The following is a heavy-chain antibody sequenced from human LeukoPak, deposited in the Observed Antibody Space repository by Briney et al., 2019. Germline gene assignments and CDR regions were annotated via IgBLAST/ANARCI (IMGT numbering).Heavy chain of an antibody. Sequence: ASVKVSCKASIYTFTSYYMHWVRQAPGQGLEWMGIINPSGGSTNYAQKFLGRVTMTRDTSTSTVYMELSSLRADDTAVYYCARDSGPTNHAFDIWGQGTMVTVSS. CDR2: INPSGGST. V-gene: IGHV1-46*01. J-gene: IGHJ3*02. CDR1: IYTFTSYY. CDR3: ARDSGPTNHAFDI. D-gene: IGHD3-10*01.